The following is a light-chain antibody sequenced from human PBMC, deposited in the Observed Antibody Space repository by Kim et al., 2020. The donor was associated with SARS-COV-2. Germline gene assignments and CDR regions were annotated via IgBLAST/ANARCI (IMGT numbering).Light chain of an antibody. CDR2: GAS. Sequence: SLSPGERATPSCRASESVTTNLAWYQQRPGQAPRLLIYGASSRATGIPARFSGSGSGTEFTLTISSLQSEDFAVYFCQQYNNWWTFGQGTKVDIK. J-gene: IGKJ1*01. CDR3: QQYNNWWT. CDR1: ESVTTN. V-gene: IGKV3-15*01.